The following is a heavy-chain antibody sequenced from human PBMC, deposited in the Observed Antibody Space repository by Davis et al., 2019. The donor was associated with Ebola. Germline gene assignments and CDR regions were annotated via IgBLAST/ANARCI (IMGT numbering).Heavy chain of an antibody. D-gene: IGHD3-10*01. V-gene: IGHV5-51*01. J-gene: IGHJ4*02. CDR3: ARQGNWAFDY. CDR1: GYSFTSYW. Sequence: ESLKLSRKGSGYSFTSYWISSLRQMPGKGLAWMGIIYPGDSDTRYSPSFQGQVTISVDKSMTTAYLQWNSLKASDTAMYYCARQGNWAFDYWGQGTLVTVSS. CDR2: IYPGDSDT.